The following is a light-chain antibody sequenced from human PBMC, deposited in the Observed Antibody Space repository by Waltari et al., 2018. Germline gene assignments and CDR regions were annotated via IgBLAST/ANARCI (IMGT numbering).Light chain of an antibody. J-gene: IGKJ1*01. V-gene: IGKV1-5*01. CDR2: AAS. Sequence: DIQMTQSPSTLSASVGDRVIITCRASQGISTWLAWYQQKPGKAPKLLIFAASSLQTGVPSRFSGSGSGTEFTLTINSLQPDDFATYYCQHYNAYRTFGQGTKVEIK. CDR1: QGISTW. CDR3: QHYNAYRT.